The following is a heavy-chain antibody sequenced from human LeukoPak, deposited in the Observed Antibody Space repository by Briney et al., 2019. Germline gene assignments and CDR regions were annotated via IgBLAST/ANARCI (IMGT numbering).Heavy chain of an antibody. CDR2: IVPMPDIT. V-gene: IGHV1-69*02. Sequence: SVKVSCKASGGTFRSGSINWVRQAPGQGLEWMGRIVPMPDITTYSQTFQGRVTITADKSTSTAYMELSSLTSGDTAVYYCARASDLVTTWDYFDSWGQGSLVIVSS. D-gene: IGHD4-17*01. J-gene: IGHJ4*02. CDR3: ARASDLVTTWDYFDS. CDR1: GGTFRSGS.